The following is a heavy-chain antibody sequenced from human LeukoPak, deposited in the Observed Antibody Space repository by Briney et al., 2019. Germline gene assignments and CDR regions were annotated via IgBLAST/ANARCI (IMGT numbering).Heavy chain of an antibody. CDR1: GFTFSSYW. CDR3: ASAVADTRNAFDI. J-gene: IGHJ3*02. CDR2: ISGDGSNT. V-gene: IGHV3-74*01. D-gene: IGHD6-19*01. Sequence: PGGSLRLSCAASGFTFSSYWIHWVRQPHGKGLVWVSRISGDGSNTNYADSVKGRFTISRDNAKNTLYLQMDSLRAEDTAVYYCASAVADTRNAFDIWSRGTTVTVSS.